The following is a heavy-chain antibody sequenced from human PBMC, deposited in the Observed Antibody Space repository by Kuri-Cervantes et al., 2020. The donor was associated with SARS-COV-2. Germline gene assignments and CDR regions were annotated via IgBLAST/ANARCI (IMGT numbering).Heavy chain of an antibody. CDR3: ARDFGYLNSYGYD. J-gene: IGHJ4*02. CDR1: GFTVSSNY. V-gene: IGHV3-69-1*01. D-gene: IGHD5-18*01. CDR2: ISSSSYI. Sequence: GGSLRLSCAASGFTVSSNYMGWVRQAPGKGLEWVSSISSSSYIYYADSVRGRFTISRDNAKNSLYLQMNSLRAEDTAVYYCARDFGYLNSYGYDWGQGTLVTVSS.